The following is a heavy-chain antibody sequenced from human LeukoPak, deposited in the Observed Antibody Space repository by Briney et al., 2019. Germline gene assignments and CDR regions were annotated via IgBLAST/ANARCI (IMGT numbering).Heavy chain of an antibody. D-gene: IGHD3-3*01. CDR1: GYSFTSYW. CDR2: IYPGDSDT. V-gene: IGHV5-51*01. J-gene: IGHJ6*02. CDR3: ARHGGYYDFWSGYGMDV. Sequence: GESLKISCKGSGYSFTSYWIGWVRQMPGKGLEWMGIIYPGDSDTRYSPSFQGQVTISADKSISTAYLQWSSLKASDTAMYYCARHGGYYDFWSGYGMDVWGQGTTVTVSS.